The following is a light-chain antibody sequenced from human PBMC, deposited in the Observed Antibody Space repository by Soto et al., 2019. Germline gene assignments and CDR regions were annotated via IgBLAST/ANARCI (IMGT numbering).Light chain of an antibody. CDR2: DAS. V-gene: IGKV3-11*01. Sequence: EIVLTQSPATLSLSPGERATFSCRASQGVSSYLAWYQQKPGQAPRLLIFDASNRATGIPARFSGSGSGTDFTLTISSLEPEDFAVYYCQQRSNWPPWTFGQGTKVEIK. CDR3: QQRSNWPPWT. CDR1: QGVSSY. J-gene: IGKJ1*01.